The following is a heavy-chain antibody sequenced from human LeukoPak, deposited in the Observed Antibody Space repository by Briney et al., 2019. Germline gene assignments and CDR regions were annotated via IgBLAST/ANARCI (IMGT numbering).Heavy chain of an antibody. V-gene: IGHV3-33*08. J-gene: IGHJ4*02. CDR1: GFTFSSHG. Sequence: GGSLRLSCAASGFTFSSHGMHWVRQAPGKGLEWVAVIWFDGSNKYYADSVKGRFTISRDNSKDTLSLQMNSLRAEDTAVYYCASGGAAAGFVFDYWGQGTLVTVSS. CDR3: ASGGAAAGFVFDY. D-gene: IGHD6-13*01. CDR2: IWFDGSNK.